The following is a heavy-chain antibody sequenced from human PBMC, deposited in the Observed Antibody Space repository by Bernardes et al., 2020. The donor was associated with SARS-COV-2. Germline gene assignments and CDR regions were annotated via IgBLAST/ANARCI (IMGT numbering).Heavy chain of an antibody. J-gene: IGHJ6*02. CDR3: ARDLTVTTDYYYYYGMDV. Sequence: SVKVSCKASGYTFTSYYMHWVRQAPGQGLEWMGIINPSGGSTSYAQKFQGRVTMTRDTSTSTVYMELSSLRSEDTAVYYCARDLTVTTDYYYYYGMDVWGQGTTVTVSS. CDR2: INPSGGST. CDR1: GYTFTSYY. V-gene: IGHV1-46*01. D-gene: IGHD4-17*01.